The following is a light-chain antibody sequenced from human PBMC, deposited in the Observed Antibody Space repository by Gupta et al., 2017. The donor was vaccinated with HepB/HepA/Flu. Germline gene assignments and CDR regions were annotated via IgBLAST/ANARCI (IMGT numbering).Light chain of an antibody. CDR2: DVT. CDR1: SGDIGSFNY. Sequence: QSALTQPPSAYGSPGQSVTISCTGTSGDIGSFNYVSWYQQHPGKVPKLILYDVTQRPSGVPDRFSGSKSGNTASLTVSGLQPEDDGDYYCCSVGGNNAYIFGTGTKVTVL. V-gene: IGLV2-8*01. J-gene: IGLJ1*01. CDR3: CSVGGNNAYI.